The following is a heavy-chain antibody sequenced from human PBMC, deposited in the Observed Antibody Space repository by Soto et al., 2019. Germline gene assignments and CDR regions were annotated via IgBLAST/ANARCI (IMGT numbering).Heavy chain of an antibody. CDR3: SRDGSSGRSDGCDV. CDR1: GFTFGAYT. J-gene: IGHJ3*01. D-gene: IGHD1-26*01. Sequence: QMQLVESGGGLVQPGRSLRLSCAASGFTFGAYTMHWVRQAPGKWLEWVAVISYDGNSERYTDPVKGHFTVSRDNYKITMYLQMNSLRAEETAGYDCSRDGSSGRSDGCDVLGQGTMVTISS. CDR2: ISYDGNSE. V-gene: IGHV3-30*14.